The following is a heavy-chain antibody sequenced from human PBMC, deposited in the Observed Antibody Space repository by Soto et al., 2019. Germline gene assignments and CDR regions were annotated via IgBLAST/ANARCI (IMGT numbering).Heavy chain of an antibody. Sequence: VGSLRLSCAASGFTFSSYSMNWVRQAPGKGLEWVSSISSSSSYIYYADSVKGRFTISRDNAKNSLYLQMNSLRAEDTAVYYCARGGTIFGADYYGMDVWGQGTTVTVSS. CDR1: GFTFSSYS. CDR3: ARGGTIFGADYYGMDV. CDR2: ISSSSSYI. V-gene: IGHV3-21*01. J-gene: IGHJ6*02. D-gene: IGHD3-3*01.